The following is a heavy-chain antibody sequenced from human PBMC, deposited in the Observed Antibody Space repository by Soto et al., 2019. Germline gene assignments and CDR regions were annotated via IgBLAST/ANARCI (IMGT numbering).Heavy chain of an antibody. CDR3: ASGGEVWFGELRGSASHPPPYYFDY. J-gene: IGHJ4*02. D-gene: IGHD3-10*01. CDR2: FYYSGST. CDR1: GGSISSGPYS. V-gene: IGHV4-39*07. Sequence: SETLSLTCTVSGGSISSGPYSWGWIRQPPGKGLEWIGTFYYSGSTHYNPSLESRVTISVDTSKNQFSLKVSSVTAADTAVYYCASGGEVWFGELRGSASHPPPYYFDYWGQGTLVTVSS.